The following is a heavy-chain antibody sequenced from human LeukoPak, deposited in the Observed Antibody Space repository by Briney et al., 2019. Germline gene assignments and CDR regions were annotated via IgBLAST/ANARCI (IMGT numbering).Heavy chain of an antibody. Sequence: GGSLRLSCAASGFTFISYAMSWVRQAPGKGREWVSSIGGMGGSTYYANPVKAGFPISRDNSKNTLYLQMNRLRAADTAVYYCAKVETAAAATIRGFDYWGQGTLVTVYS. D-gene: IGHD6-13*01. CDR3: AKVETAAAATIRGFDY. J-gene: IGHJ4*02. CDR1: GFTFISYA. V-gene: IGHV3-23*01. CDR2: IGGMGGST.